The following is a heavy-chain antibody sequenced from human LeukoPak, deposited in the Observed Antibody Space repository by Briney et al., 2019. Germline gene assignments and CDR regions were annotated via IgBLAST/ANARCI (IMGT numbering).Heavy chain of an antibody. CDR3: ATTSYYYDSPDY. V-gene: IGHV4-39*01. D-gene: IGHD3-22*01. Sequence: SETLSLTCTVSGGSISSSSYYWGWIRQPPGKGLEWIGSIYYSGSTYYNPSLKSRVTISVDTSKNQFSLKLSSVTAADTAVYYCATTSYYYDSPDYWGQGTLVTVSS. J-gene: IGHJ4*02. CDR2: IYYSGST. CDR1: GGSISSSSYY.